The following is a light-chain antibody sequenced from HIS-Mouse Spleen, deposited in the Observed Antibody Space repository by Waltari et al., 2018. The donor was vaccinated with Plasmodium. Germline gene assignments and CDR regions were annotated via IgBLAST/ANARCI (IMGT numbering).Light chain of an antibody. CDR3: YSTDSSGNHRV. J-gene: IGLJ3*02. V-gene: IGLV3-10*01. CDR2: EDS. CDR1: ALPKKY. Sequence: SYELTPPPSVSVSPGQTARIPFSGDALPKKYAYWYQQKSGQAPVLVIYEDSKRPSGIPERFSGSSSGTMATLTISGAQVEDEADYYCYSTDSSGNHRVFGGGTKLTVL.